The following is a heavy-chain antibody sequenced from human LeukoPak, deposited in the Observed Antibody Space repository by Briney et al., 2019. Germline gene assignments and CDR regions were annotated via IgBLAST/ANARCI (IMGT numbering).Heavy chain of an antibody. CDR3: ARGAGSRTYRRYDL. J-gene: IGHJ4*02. CDR1: GYTFTDYN. CDR2: VTPGSGAT. Sequence: ASVKVSCKASGYTFTDYNIHWVRQAPGQGLEWMGWVTPGSGATDYAQQVQGRVTLTRDTSISTGYMELNNLISDDTAVYYCARGAGSRTYRRYDLWGQGTLVTVSS. D-gene: IGHD3-16*01. V-gene: IGHV1-2*02.